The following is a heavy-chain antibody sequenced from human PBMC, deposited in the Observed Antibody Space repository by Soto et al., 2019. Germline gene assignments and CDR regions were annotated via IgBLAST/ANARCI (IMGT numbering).Heavy chain of an antibody. CDR2: IHPGESDT. J-gene: IGHJ6*02. CDR3: ATHEATYYNFYGMDV. Sequence: GESLKISCKSYGYSFTTYCIALVRQMPGKGLEWMGSIHPGESDTRYSPSFQGQVTISADRSITTAYLQWSSLKASDTAMYYCATHEATYYNFYGMDVWGQGTTVTVSS. CDR1: GYSFTTYC. V-gene: IGHV5-51*01.